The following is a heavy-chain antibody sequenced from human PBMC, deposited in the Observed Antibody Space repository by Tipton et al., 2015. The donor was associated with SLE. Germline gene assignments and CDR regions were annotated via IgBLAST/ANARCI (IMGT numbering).Heavy chain of an antibody. D-gene: IGHD2-15*01. Sequence: GSLRLSCAASGFTFRSYGMHWVRQAPGKGLEWVAFIRYDGSNKYHADSVKGRFTISRDNSKNTLYLQMNSLRAEDTAVYYCAKGAEVEVATYYFDYWGQGTLVAVSS. J-gene: IGHJ4*02. CDR3: AKGAEVEVATYYFDY. CDR2: IRYDGSNK. V-gene: IGHV3-30*02. CDR1: GFTFRSYG.